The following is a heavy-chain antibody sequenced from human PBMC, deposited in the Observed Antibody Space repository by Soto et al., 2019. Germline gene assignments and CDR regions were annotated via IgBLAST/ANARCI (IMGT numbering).Heavy chain of an antibody. CDR2: ISAYNGNT. J-gene: IGHJ4*02. D-gene: IGHD3-9*01. CDR1: GYTFTSYG. V-gene: IGHV1-18*01. CDR3: ARQRELRYFDWLLYDY. Sequence: GASVKVSCKASGYTFTSYGISWVRQAPGQGLEWMGWISAYNGNTNYAQKLQGRVTMTTDTSTSTAYMELRSLRSDDTAVYYCARQRELRYFDWLLYDYWGQGTLVTVSS.